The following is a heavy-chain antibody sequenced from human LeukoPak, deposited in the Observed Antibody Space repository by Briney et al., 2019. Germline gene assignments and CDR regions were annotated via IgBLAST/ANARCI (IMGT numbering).Heavy chain of an antibody. J-gene: IGHJ4*02. CDR2: INPNSGGT. V-gene: IGHV1-2*04. CDR3: AREGQQLVKQPFDY. CDR1: GYTFTGYY. D-gene: IGHD6-13*01. Sequence: ASVKVSCKASGYTFTGYYMHWVRQAPGQGLEWMGWINPNSGGTNYAQKFQGWVTMTRDTSISTAYMELSRLRSDDTAVYYCAREGQQLVKQPFDYWGQGTLVTVSS.